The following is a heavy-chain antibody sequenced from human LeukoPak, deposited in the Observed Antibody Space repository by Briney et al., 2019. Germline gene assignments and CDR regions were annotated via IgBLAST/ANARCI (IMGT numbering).Heavy chain of an antibody. CDR1: GGSFSGYY. Sequence: SETLSLTCAVYGGSFSGYYWSWIRQPPGKGLEWIGEINHSGSTNYNPSLKSRVTISVDTSKNQFSLKLSSVTAADTAVYYCARVTGDFDYWGQGTPVTVSS. V-gene: IGHV4-34*01. CDR2: INHSGST. J-gene: IGHJ4*02. D-gene: IGHD1-14*01. CDR3: ARVTGDFDY.